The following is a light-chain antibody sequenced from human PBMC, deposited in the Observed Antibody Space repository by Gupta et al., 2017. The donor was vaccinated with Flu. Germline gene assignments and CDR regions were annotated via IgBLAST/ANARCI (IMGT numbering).Light chain of an antibody. J-gene: IGKJ1*01. Sequence: IVLTHSPATLSLLPGERATRSCRASKSVSTYLAWYQHKPGQAPRLLIHEESDRATGVPARFSGSGSGTDFTLTISSVEPEDFAIYYCQQRSNCPRTFGQGTKVEIK. V-gene: IGKV3-11*01. CDR2: EES. CDR3: QQRSNCPRT. CDR1: KSVSTY.